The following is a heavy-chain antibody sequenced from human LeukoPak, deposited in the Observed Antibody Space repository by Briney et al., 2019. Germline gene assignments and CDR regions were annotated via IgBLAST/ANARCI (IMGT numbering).Heavy chain of an antibody. Sequence: GGSLRLSCAPSGFTFSSYAMGWVRQAQGRGLGWVSAIRGSGGSTYYADSVKGRFTISRDNSKNTLYLQMNSLRAEDTAVYYCAKFKKEDYYDSSGYYGPANWGQGTLVTVSS. V-gene: IGHV3-23*01. CDR1: GFTFSSYA. CDR2: IRGSGGST. CDR3: AKFKKEDYYDSSGYYGPAN. D-gene: IGHD3-22*01. J-gene: IGHJ4*02.